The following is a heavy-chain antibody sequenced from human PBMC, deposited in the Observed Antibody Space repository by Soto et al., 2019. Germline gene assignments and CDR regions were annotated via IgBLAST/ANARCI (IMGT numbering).Heavy chain of an antibody. V-gene: IGHV2-5*02. CDR3: AHRILRTVFGFVTTTALFFDF. Sequence: QITLNESGPTVVKPAETLTLTCTFSGFSLTTSGVGVGWIRQSPGKAPAWLALIYWDDDKRYSASLKSRLTITKDTSKNQVVLTMASVDPADTATYYCAHRILRTVFGFVTTTALFFDFWGQGTPVVVSS. D-gene: IGHD3-3*01. CDR1: GFSLTTSGVG. CDR2: IYWDDDK. J-gene: IGHJ4*02.